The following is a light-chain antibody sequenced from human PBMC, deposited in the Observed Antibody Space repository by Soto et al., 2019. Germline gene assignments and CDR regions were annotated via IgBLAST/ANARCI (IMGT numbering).Light chain of an antibody. CDR2: AAS. CDR3: QQSYSTLSIS. J-gene: IGKJ5*01. V-gene: IGKV1-39*01. CDR1: ESISRH. Sequence: DIQMTQSPSSLSASVGDRVTITCRARESISRHLNWYQQKPGKAPNLLIYAASTLQNGVPSRFSGSGSGTDFTLTISSLQPEDFATYYCQQSYSTLSISFGKGTRLEIK.